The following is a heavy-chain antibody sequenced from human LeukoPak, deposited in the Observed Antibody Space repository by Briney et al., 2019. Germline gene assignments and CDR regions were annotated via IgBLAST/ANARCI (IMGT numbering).Heavy chain of an antibody. J-gene: IGHJ6*02. V-gene: IGHV4-31*03. CDR3: ARDCGPPYCGGDPTINPNYGMDV. CDR1: GGSISSGGYY. D-gene: IGHD2-21*02. Sequence: SETLSLTCTVSGGSISSGGYYWSWIRQHPGKGLEWIGYIYYSGSTYYNPSLKSRVTISVDTSKNQFSLKLSSVTAADTAVYYCARDCGPPYCGGDPTINPNYGMDVWGQGTTVTVSS. CDR2: IYYSGST.